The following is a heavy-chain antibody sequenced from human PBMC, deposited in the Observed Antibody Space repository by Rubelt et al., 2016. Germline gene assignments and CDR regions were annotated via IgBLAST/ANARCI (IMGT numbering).Heavy chain of an antibody. D-gene: IGHD6-13*01. CDR3: ARDMGQLVYYAMDV. Sequence: GGGVVQPGRSLRLSCAASGFTFRTYGMHWVRQAPGKGLEWVAVIWYDGGYKYNADSVQGRFTISRDNAKNTLFLQMSSLRVEDTAVYYCARDMGQLVYYAMDVWGQGTTVTDSS. CDR2: IWYDGGYK. CDR1: GFTFRTYG. V-gene: IGHV3-33*01. J-gene: IGHJ6*02.